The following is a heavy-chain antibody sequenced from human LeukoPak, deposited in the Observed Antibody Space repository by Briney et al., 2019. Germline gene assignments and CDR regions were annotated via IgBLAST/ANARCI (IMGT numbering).Heavy chain of an antibody. CDR1: GGYY. CDR2: INHSGST. Sequence: SETLSLTCAAYGGYYWSWIRQPPGKGLEWIGEINHSGSTNYNPSLKSRVTISVDTSKNQFSLKLLSVTAAHTAVYYCAREGYDSSGSTAYYYYYMDVWGKGTTVTISS. CDR3: AREGYDSSGSTAYYYYYMDV. D-gene: IGHD3-22*01. V-gene: IGHV4-34*01. J-gene: IGHJ6*03.